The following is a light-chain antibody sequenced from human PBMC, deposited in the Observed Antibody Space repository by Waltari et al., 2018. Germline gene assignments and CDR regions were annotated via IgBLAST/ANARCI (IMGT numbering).Light chain of an antibody. J-gene: IGKJ3*01. CDR1: SDINNY. V-gene: IGKV1-33*01. CDR2: DTS. CDR3: QQYDNFPFT. Sequence: DIQMTQSPSSLSASIGDRVTITCQASSDINNYLNWYQQRPGKAPKLLIYDTSNLETGVPSRFSGSGSGTDYTFTISSLQPEDIATYYCQQYDNFPFTFGPGTKVDI.